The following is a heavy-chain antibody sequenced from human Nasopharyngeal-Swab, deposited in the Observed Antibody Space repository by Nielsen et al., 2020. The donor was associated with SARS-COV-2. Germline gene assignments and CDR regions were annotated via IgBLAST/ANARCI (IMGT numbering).Heavy chain of an antibody. CDR1: GFTFSSYS. J-gene: IGHJ6*02. D-gene: IGHD1-7*01. V-gene: IGHV3-21*01. CDR3: ARDLGDEPLELYIRYYYYGMDV. Sequence: GESPKISCAASGFTFSSYSMNWVRQAPGKGLEWVSSISSSSSYIYYADSVKGRFTISRDNAKNSLYLQMNSLRAEDTAVYYCARDLGDEPLELYIRYYYYGMDVWGQGTTVTVSS. CDR2: ISSSSSYI.